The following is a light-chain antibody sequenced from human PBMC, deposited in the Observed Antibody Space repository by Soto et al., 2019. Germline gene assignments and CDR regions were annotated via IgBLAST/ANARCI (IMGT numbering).Light chain of an antibody. CDR1: SSDVGGYKY. CDR3: SSYAGSNNYV. V-gene: IGLV2-8*01. CDR2: AVS. Sequence: QSALTQPPSASGSPGQSVTISCTGTSSDVGGYKYVPWYQQYPGKAPKLMIYAVSERPSGVPDRFSGSKSGNTASLTVSGLQAEDEADYYCSSYAGSNNYVFGTGTKLTVL. J-gene: IGLJ1*01.